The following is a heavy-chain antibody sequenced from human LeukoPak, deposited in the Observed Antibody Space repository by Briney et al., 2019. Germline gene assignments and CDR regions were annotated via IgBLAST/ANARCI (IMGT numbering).Heavy chain of an antibody. CDR2: IRSKAYGGTT. CDR3: TRDKDYDFWSGYYTNYYYYMDV. CDR1: GFTFGDYA. D-gene: IGHD3-3*01. Sequence: GGSLRLSCTASGFTFGDYAMSWFRQAPGKGLEWVGFIRSKAYGGTTEYAASVKGRFTISRDDSKSIAYLQMNSLKTEDTAVYYCTRDKDYDFWSGYYTNYYYYMDVWGKGTTVTVSS. V-gene: IGHV3-49*03. J-gene: IGHJ6*03.